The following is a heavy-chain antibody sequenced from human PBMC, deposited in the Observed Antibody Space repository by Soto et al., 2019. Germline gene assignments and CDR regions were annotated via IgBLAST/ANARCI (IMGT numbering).Heavy chain of an antibody. CDR1: GGTFSSYA. CDR3: ARAPYSGSYRAYYYGMDV. J-gene: IGHJ6*02. D-gene: IGHD1-26*01. Sequence: ASVKVSCKASGGTFSSYAISWVRQAPGQGLEWMGGIIPIFGTANYAQKFQGRVTITADESTSTAYMELSSLRSEDTAVYYCARAPYSGSYRAYYYGMDVWGQGTTVTVSS. V-gene: IGHV1-69*13. CDR2: IIPIFGTA.